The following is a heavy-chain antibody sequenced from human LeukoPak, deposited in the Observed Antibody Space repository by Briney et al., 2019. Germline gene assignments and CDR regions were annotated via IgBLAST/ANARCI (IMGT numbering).Heavy chain of an antibody. D-gene: IGHD3-9*01. CDR1: GFTFNTYT. J-gene: IGHJ4*02. CDR2: ISGSGGST. Sequence: GGSLRLSCAASGFTFNTYTMNWVRQAPGKGLEWVSAISGSGGSTYYADSVKGRFTISRDNSKNTLYLQMNSLRAEDTAVYYCAASDFDRDYWGQGTLVTVSS. V-gene: IGHV3-23*01. CDR3: AASDFDRDY.